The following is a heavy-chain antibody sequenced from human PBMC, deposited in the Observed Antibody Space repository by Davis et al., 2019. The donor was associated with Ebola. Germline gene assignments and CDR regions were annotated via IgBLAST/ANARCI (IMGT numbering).Heavy chain of an antibody. J-gene: IGHJ4*02. CDR3: AGLIVGTGGNYFDH. Sequence: SETLSLTCAVYGGSFSGYYWSWIRQPPGKGLEWIGEINHSGSTNYNPSLKSRVTISVDTSKNQFSLKLSSVTAADTAVYYCAGLIVGTGGNYFDHWGQGSLVLVSS. D-gene: IGHD1-26*01. CDR1: GGSFSGYY. V-gene: IGHV4-34*01. CDR2: INHSGST.